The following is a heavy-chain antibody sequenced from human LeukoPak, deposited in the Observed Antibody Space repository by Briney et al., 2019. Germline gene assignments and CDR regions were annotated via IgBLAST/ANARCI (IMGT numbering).Heavy chain of an antibody. CDR1: GGSTSSSSYY. D-gene: IGHD1-20*01. CDR2: IYYSGST. V-gene: IGHV4-39*01. CDR3: ARTRGPKLTALFDY. J-gene: IGHJ4*02. Sequence: SETLSLTCTVSGGSTSSSSYYWGWIRQPPGKGLEWIGSIYYSGSTYYNPSLKSRVTISVGTSKNQFSLKLSSVTAADTAVYYCARTRGPKLTALFDYWGQGTLVTVSS.